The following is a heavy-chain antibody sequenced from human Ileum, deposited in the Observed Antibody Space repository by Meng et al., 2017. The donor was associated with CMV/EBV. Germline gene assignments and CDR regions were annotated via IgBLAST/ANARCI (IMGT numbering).Heavy chain of an antibody. J-gene: IGHJ4*02. CDR2: ILPRFRRT. CDR1: GFTFDDDC. V-gene: IGHV1-2*02. Sequence: SGFTFDDDCIPWVRQSPGQGLEWVGSILPRFRRTDLAEKFQGRVTVTSDTSITTAYMEVASLTSDDSALYYCVVCSVGTCSDSFDFWGQGTLVTVSS. CDR3: VVCSVGTCSDSFDF. D-gene: IGHD3/OR15-3a*01.